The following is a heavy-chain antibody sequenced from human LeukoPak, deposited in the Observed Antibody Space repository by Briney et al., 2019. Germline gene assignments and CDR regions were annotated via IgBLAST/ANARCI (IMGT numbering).Heavy chain of an antibody. J-gene: IGHJ4*02. Sequence: GGSLRLSCAASGFTFSSYAMSWVRQAPGEGLEWVSAISGSGGSTYYADSVKGRFTISRDNSKNTLYLQMNSLRAEDTAVYYCAKVSNFWSGYCNYWGQGTLVTVSS. CDR3: AKVSNFWSGYCNY. CDR1: GFTFSSYA. CDR2: ISGSGGST. D-gene: IGHD3-3*01. V-gene: IGHV3-23*01.